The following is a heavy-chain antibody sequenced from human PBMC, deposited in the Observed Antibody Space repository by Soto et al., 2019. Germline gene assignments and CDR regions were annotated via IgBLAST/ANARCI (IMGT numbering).Heavy chain of an antibody. V-gene: IGHV4-30-2*01. CDR3: ARVQYDFWSGPGPNWFDP. J-gene: IGHJ5*02. CDR2: IYHSGST. CDR1: GGSISSGGYS. Sequence: PSETPSLTCAVSGGSISSGGYSWSWIRQPPGKGLGWIGYIYHSGSTYYNPSPKSRVTISVDQSKNQFSLKLSSVNAADTAVYYCARVQYDFWSGPGPNWFDPWGQGTLVTVSS. D-gene: IGHD3-3*01.